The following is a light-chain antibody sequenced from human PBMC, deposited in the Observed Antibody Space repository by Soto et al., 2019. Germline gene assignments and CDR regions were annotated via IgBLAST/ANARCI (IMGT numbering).Light chain of an antibody. V-gene: IGKV1-8*01. CDR1: QGISSY. CDR3: QQYYIYPST. J-gene: IGKJ1*01. CDR2: AAS. Sequence: IPMNQSPSSLSATPGDRVTITCRASQGISSYLAWYQQKPGKAPKLLIYAASTLQSGVPSRFSGSGSGTDFTLTISGLQSEDFTPYYCQQYYIYPSTFGQGSIVDI.